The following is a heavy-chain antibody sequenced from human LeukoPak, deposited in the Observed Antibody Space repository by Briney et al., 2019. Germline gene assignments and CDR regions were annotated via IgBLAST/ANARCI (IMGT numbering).Heavy chain of an antibody. CDR2: IYYSGST. Sequence: SETLSLTCTVSGGSISSHYWSWIRQPPGKGLEWIVYIYYSGSTNYNPSLKSRVTISVDTSKNQFSLKLSSVTAADTAVYYCARYCSSTSSYAGPLFDYWGQGALVTVSS. V-gene: IGHV4-59*11. CDR3: ARYCSSTSSYAGPLFDY. D-gene: IGHD2-2*01. J-gene: IGHJ4*02. CDR1: GGSISSHY.